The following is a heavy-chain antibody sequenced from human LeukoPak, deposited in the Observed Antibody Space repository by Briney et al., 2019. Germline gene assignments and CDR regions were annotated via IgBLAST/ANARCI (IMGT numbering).Heavy chain of an antibody. Sequence: GGSLRLSCAASGFIFSSPWMSWGRQAPGKGLEWVANINQDGSEKYYVDSVKGRFSISRDNAKNVFSLQMNSLRVEDTAVYYCGRAGTLWLGGSWMDVWGQGTTVTVSS. CDR1: GFIFSSPW. D-gene: IGHD3-10*01. CDR2: INQDGSEK. CDR3: GRAGTLWLGGSWMDV. V-gene: IGHV3-7*01. J-gene: IGHJ6*02.